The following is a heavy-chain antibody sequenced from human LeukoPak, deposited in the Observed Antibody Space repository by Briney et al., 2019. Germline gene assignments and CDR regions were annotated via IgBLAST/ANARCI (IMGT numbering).Heavy chain of an antibody. V-gene: IGHV1-2*02. CDR3: ARDFDSSGYYPDP. D-gene: IGHD3-22*01. Sequence: ASVKVSCKASGYTFTSYYMHWVRQAPGQGLEWMGWINPNSGGTNYAQKFQGRVTMTRDTSISTAYMELSRLRSDDMAVYYCARDFDSSGYYPDPWGQGTLVTVSS. CDR2: INPNSGGT. CDR1: GYTFTSYY. J-gene: IGHJ5*02.